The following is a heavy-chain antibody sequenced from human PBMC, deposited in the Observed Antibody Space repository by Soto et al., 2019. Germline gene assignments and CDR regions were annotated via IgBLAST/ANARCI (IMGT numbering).Heavy chain of an antibody. CDR3: ATMKGGYQSYYYGMDV. CDR2: IIPIFGTA. V-gene: IGHV1-69*12. CDR1: GGTFTSYA. J-gene: IGHJ6*02. Sequence: QVQLVQSGAEVKKPGSSVKVSCKASGGTFTSYAISRVRQAPGQGLEWVGGIIPIFGTADYAQKFQGRVTITADESTSTAYMELTSLRSEDTAVYYCATMKGGYQSYYYGMDVWGQGTTVTVSS. D-gene: IGHD3-16*02.